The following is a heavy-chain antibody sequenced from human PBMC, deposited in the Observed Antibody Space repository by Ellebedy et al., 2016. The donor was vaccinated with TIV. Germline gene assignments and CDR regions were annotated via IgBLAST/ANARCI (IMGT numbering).Heavy chain of an antibody. CDR3: ARAVIGAATFDY. D-gene: IGHD2-15*01. J-gene: IGHJ4*02. CDR2: IWYDGSNK. Sequence: PGGSLRLSCAASGFTFADYAMHWVRHAPGKGLEWVAVIWYDGSNKYYADSVKGRFTISRDNSKKTLYLQMNSLRAEDTAVYYCARAVIGAATFDYWGQGTLVTVSS. CDR1: GFTFADYA. V-gene: IGHV3-33*08.